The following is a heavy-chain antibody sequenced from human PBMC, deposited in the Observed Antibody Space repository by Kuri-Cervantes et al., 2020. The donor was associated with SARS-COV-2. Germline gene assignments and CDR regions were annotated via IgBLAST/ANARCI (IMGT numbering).Heavy chain of an antibody. D-gene: IGHD2-15*01. V-gene: IGHV1-2*02. CDR2: INPNSGGT. CDR3: ARRPPYCSGGSCYYYYYGMDV. J-gene: IGHJ6*02. CDR1: GYTFTGYY. Sequence: ASVKVSCKASGYTFTGYYMHWVRQAPGQGLEWMGWINPNSGGTNYAQKFQGRVTMTRDTSISTAYIELSRLRSDDTAVYYCARRPPYCSGGSCYYYYYGMDVWGQGTTVTVSS.